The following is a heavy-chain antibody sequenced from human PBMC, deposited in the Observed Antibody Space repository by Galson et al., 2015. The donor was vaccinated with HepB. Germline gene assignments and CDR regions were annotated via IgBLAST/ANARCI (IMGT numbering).Heavy chain of an antibody. J-gene: IGHJ4*02. V-gene: IGHV3-48*03. CDR1: GFTFSSYE. CDR3: ARASGGYPYYFDY. Sequence: SLRLSCAASGFTFSSYEMNWVRQAPGKGLEWVSYIGSSGSTIYYADSVKGRFTISRDNANYSLYLQMNSLRAEDTAVYYCARASGGYPYYFDYWGQGTLVTVSS. D-gene: IGHD3-10*01. CDR2: IGSSGSTI.